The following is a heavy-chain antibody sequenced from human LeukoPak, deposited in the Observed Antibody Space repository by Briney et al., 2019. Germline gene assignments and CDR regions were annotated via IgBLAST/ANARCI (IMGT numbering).Heavy chain of an antibody. V-gene: IGHV3-23*01. CDR3: AKEEGKFVVVPAAL. D-gene: IGHD2-2*01. CDR2: ISGSGGST. Sequence: GGSLRLSCAASGFTFSSYATSWVRRAPGKGLEWVSAISGSGGSTYYADSVKGRFTISRDNSKNTLYLQMNSLRAEDTAVYYCAKEEGKFVVVPAALWGQGTLVTVSS. J-gene: IGHJ4*02. CDR1: GFTFSSYA.